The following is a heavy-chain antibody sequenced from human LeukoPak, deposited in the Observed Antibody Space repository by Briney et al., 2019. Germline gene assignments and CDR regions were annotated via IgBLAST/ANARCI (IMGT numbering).Heavy chain of an antibody. CDR3: ARGSGRDDSSGYYH. Sequence: PGGSLRLSCVASGFTFSSYNMNWVRQAPGKGLEWVSSISTSNSYIYYADSVKGRFTISRDNARNSLYLQMNSLRAEDTAVYYCARGSGRDDSSGYYHWGQGTLVTVSS. J-gene: IGHJ5*02. CDR2: ISTSNSYI. V-gene: IGHV3-21*01. D-gene: IGHD3-22*01. CDR1: GFTFSSYN.